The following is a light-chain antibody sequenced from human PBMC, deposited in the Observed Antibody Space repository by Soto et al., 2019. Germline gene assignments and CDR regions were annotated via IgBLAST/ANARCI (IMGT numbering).Light chain of an antibody. J-gene: IGKJ5*01. Sequence: EVVMTQSPATLSVSPGERATLSCRASQSVSSNLAWYQQKHGQAPRLLIYGASTRATGIPARFSGSGSGTEFTLTISSLQSEDFAVYYCQQYGSPITFGQGTRLEIK. CDR3: QQYGSPIT. CDR1: QSVSSN. V-gene: IGKV3-15*01. CDR2: GAS.